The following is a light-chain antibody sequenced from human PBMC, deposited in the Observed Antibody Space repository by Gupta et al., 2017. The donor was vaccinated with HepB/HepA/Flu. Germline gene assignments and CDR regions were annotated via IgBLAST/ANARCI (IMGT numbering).Light chain of an antibody. Sequence: QSPLTQPRPVSGSPVPSVTISCTGTSTDVGNNNDVSCYQQHPGKPTTLMFYDGIKRPAGAPGRFSATKAGTTASPTISGHQEEEDADYYCSSYASTNTLVFGSGTKLTVL. V-gene: IGLV2-11*01. J-gene: IGLJ1*01. CDR2: DGI. CDR3: SSYASTNTLV. CDR1: STDVGNNND.